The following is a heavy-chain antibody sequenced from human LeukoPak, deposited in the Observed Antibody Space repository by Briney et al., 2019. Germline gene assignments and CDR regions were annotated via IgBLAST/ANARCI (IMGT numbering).Heavy chain of an antibody. CDR3: ARHTSGYYDAFDI. D-gene: IGHD3-22*01. V-gene: IGHV4-61*02. J-gene: IGHJ3*02. CDR1: GDSISSGSHY. Sequence: SETLSLTCTVSGDSISSGSHYWSWIRQPAGKGLEWIGRIYTSGRTNYNPSLKSRVTISVDTSKNQFSLKLTSVTAADTAVYYCARHTSGYYDAFDIWGQGTLVTVSS. CDR2: IYTSGRT.